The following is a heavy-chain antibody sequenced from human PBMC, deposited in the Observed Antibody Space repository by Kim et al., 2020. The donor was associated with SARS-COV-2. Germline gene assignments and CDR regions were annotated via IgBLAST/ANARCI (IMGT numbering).Heavy chain of an antibody. CDR2: INTDTGSP. J-gene: IGHJ4*02. D-gene: IGHD3-16*02. V-gene: IGHV7-4-1*02. CDR3: ARVDWGGYRYIDS. Sequence: ASVKVSCKASGYTFTNHAINWVRQAPGRGLEWMGWINTDTGSPTYAPDFTGRFVFSLDTSVSTAYLQIRSLEAEDTALYYCARVDWGGYRYIDSWGQGTLVTVSS. CDR1: GYTFTNHA.